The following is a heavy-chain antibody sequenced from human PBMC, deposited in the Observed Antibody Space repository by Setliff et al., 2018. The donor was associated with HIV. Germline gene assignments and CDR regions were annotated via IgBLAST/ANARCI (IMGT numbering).Heavy chain of an antibody. J-gene: IGHJ5*02. CDR2: VYNSGIT. V-gene: IGHV4-39*07. Sequence: SETLSLTCTVSGGSMSSSGPGYYWGWIRQPPGKGLEWIGSVYNSGITFKNPSLKSRVSISVDRSGNQFSLRLTSVTAADTAVYYCATCRHRPSNWFDPWGQGTVVTVSS. CDR3: ATCRHRPSNWFDP. CDR1: GGSMSSSGPGYY.